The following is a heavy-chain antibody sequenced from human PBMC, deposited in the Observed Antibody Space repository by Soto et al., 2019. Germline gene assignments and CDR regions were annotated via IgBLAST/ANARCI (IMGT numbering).Heavy chain of an antibody. J-gene: IGHJ4*02. CDR2: ISSGSTTI. CDR1: GFIFSSYS. CDR3: ARAFNKVYGDYDVGYFDY. V-gene: IGHV3-48*02. D-gene: IGHD4-17*01. Sequence: GGSLRLSCAASGFIFSSYSLNWVRQAPGKGLEWVSYISSGSTTIYYADSVEGRFTISRDNAKNSLYLQMNSLRDEDTAVYYCARAFNKVYGDYDVGYFDYWGQGTLVTVSS.